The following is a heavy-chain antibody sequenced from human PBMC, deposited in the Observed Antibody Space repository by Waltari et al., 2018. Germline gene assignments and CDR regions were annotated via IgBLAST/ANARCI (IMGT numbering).Heavy chain of an antibody. Sequence: EVQLVESGGGLIQPGGSLRLSCAASGFTVSSNYLRWVRQAPGKGLGCVSVSYSGGSTYYADSVKGRFTISRDNSKNTLYLQMNSLRAEDTAVYYCARDLSPNYSNSAHYYYYGMDVWGQGTTVTVSS. CDR3: ARDLSPNYSNSAHYYYYGMDV. CDR2: SYSGGST. CDR1: GFTVSSNY. D-gene: IGHD4-4*01. J-gene: IGHJ6*02. V-gene: IGHV3-53*01.